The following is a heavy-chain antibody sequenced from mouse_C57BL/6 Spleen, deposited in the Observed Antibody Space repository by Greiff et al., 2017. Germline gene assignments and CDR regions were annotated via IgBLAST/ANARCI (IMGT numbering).Heavy chain of an antibody. D-gene: IGHD4-1*01. CDR1: GYTFTDYY. CDR3: ARWETGAY. Sequence: VQLQQSGPELVKPGASVKISCKASGYTFTDYYMNWVKQSHGKSLEWIGDINPNNGGTSYNQKFKGKATLTVDKSSSTAYMELRSLTSEDSAVYYCARWETGAYWGQGTLVTVSA. J-gene: IGHJ3*01. V-gene: IGHV1-26*01. CDR2: INPNNGGT.